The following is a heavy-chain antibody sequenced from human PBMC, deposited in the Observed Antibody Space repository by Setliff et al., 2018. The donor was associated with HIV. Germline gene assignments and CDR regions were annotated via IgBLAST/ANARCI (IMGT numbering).Heavy chain of an antibody. V-gene: IGHV4-38-2*01. CDR2: IFYTGTT. Sequence: PSETLSLTCAVSGYSIRDNFFWGWVRQPPGKGLEWIGSIFYTGTTYYTPSLKSRVTLSLDTSKNQFSLELTSVTAADTAVYYCARGKGGLVGPAEFDCWGPGTLVTVSS. CDR3: ARGKGGLVGPAEFDC. D-gene: IGHD1-26*01. CDR1: GYSIRDNFF. J-gene: IGHJ4*02.